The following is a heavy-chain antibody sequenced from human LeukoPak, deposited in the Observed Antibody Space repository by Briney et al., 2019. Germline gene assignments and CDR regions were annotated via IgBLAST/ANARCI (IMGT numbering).Heavy chain of an antibody. CDR2: INPNSGGT. CDR3: ARVLYYGSGSLGLYYYYYMDV. J-gene: IGHJ6*03. V-gene: IGHV1-2*02. D-gene: IGHD3-10*01. CDR1: GYTFTGYY. Sequence: ASVKVSCKASGYTFTGYYMHWVRQAPGPGLEWMGWINPNSGGTNYAQKFQGRVTMTRDTSISTAYMELSRLRSDDTAVYYCARVLYYGSGSLGLYYYYYMDVWGKGTTVTISS.